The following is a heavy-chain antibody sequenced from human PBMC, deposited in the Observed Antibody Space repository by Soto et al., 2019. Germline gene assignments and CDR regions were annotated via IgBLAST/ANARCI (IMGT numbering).Heavy chain of an antibody. CDR3: AGAFYYGSGSYYYYYYYGMDV. V-gene: IGHV4-30-2*03. D-gene: IGHD3-10*01. CDR1: GGSISSGGYS. CDR2: IYYSGST. J-gene: IGHJ6*02. Sequence: SETLSLTCAVSGGSISSGGYSWSWIRQPPGKGLEWIGSIYYSGSTYYNPSLKNRVTKSVDTSKNQFSLKLSSVTAAVTAVYYCAGAFYYGSGSYYYYYYYGMDVWGQGTTVTVSS.